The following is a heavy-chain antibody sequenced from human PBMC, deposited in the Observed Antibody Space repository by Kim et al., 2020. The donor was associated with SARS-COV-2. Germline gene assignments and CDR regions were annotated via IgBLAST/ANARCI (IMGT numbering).Heavy chain of an antibody. CDR1: GFIVSSNF. J-gene: IGHJ4*02. Sequence: GGSLRLSCAASGFIVSSNFMSWVRQAPGKGLDWVAIIYSGGTTYFADSVKGRFTISRDNSKNTLYLQMNSLRAEDTAVYYCARRGLTDSYSYFDYWGQGTLVTVSS. CDR2: IYSGGTT. V-gene: IGHV3-53*01. D-gene: IGHD3-9*01. CDR3: ARRGLTDSYSYFDY.